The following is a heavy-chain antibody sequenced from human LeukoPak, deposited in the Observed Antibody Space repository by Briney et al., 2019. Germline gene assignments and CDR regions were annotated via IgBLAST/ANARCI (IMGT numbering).Heavy chain of an antibody. CDR1: GFTFSSYA. CDR2: ISGSGGST. Sequence: GGSLRLSCAASGFTFSSYAMSWVRQAPGKGLEWVSAISGSGGSTYYADSVKGRFTISRDNSKNTLYLQMNSLRAEDTAVYYCASHWRGPGYFDSSAYFDYWGQGTLVTVSS. V-gene: IGHV3-23*01. J-gene: IGHJ4*02. CDR3: ASHWRGPGYFDSSAYFDY. D-gene: IGHD3-22*01.